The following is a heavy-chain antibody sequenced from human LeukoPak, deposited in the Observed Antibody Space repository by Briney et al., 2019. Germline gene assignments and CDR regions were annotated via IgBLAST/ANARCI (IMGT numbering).Heavy chain of an antibody. V-gene: IGHV3-30*02. CDR1: GFTFSSSG. CDR3: AKGGITGTTRPVQMDV. Sequence: GGSLRLSCAASGFTFSSSGMHWVRQVPGKGLEWVAFIRYDGSNKFYADSVKGRFTISRDNSKNTLYLQMNSLRAEDTAVYYCAKGGITGTTRPVQMDVWGKGTTVTVSS. CDR2: IRYDGSNK. J-gene: IGHJ6*04. D-gene: IGHD1-20*01.